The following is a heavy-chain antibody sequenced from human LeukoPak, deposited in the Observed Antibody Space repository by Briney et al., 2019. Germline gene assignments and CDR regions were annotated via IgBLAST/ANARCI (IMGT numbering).Heavy chain of an antibody. V-gene: IGHV1-46*01. J-gene: IGHJ4*02. CDR2: INPSGGST. CDR1: EYTFTSYY. CDR3: ARGMATIQGPTSFDY. D-gene: IGHD5-24*01. Sequence: ASVKVSCKASEYTFTSYYMHWVRQAPGQGLEWMGIINPSGGSTSYAQKFQGRVTMTRDTSTSTVYMELSSLRSEDTAVYYCARGMATIQGPTSFDYWGQGTLVTVSS.